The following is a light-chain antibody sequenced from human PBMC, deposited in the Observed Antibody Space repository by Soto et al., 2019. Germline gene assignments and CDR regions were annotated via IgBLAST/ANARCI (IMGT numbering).Light chain of an antibody. Sequence: QSALTQPASVSGSPGQSITISCTGTSSDVGSYNRVSWYQKHPGKAPTLIIYEVNKRPPGVSNRFSGFKSGNTASLTISGLQAEDEADYYCCSSVGGPIWVFSGGTKLTVL. J-gene: IGLJ3*02. CDR1: SSDVGSYNR. CDR2: EVN. CDR3: CSSVGGPIWV. V-gene: IGLV2-23*02.